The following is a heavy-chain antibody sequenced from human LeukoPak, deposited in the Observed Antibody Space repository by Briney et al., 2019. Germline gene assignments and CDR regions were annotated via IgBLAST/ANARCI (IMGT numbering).Heavy chain of an antibody. CDR1: GGSFSGYH. CDR3: ARGVLRYFVEERNVRYYFDY. CDR2: INHSGST. J-gene: IGHJ4*02. V-gene: IGHV4-34*01. D-gene: IGHD3-9*01. Sequence: SETLSLTCAVYGGSFSGYHWSWIRQPPGKGLEWIGEINHSGSTNYNPSLKSRVTISVDTSKNQFSLKLSSVTAADTAVYYCARGVLRYFVEERNVRYYFDYWGQGTLVTVSS.